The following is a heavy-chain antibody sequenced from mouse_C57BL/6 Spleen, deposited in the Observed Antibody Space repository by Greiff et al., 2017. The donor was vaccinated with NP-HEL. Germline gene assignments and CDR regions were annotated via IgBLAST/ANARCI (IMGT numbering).Heavy chain of an antibody. Sequence: EVKLMESGGGLVKPGGSLKLSCAASGFTFSDYGMHWVRQAPEKGLEWVAYISSGSSTIYYADTVKGRFTISRDNAKNTLFLQMTSLRSEDTAMYYCARMPLYYAMDYWGQGTSVTVSS. CDR2: ISSGSSTI. J-gene: IGHJ4*01. V-gene: IGHV5-17*01. CDR3: ARMPLYYAMDY. CDR1: GFTFSDYG.